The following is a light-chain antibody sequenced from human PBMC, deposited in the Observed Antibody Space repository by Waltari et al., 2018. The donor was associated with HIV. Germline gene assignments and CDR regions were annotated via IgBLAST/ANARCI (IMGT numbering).Light chain of an antibody. V-gene: IGLV1-51*01. J-gene: IGLJ2*01. CDR1: GSNMGTTY. Sequence: QSVLTQPPSVSAAPGQKVTIPCSGSGSNMGTTYVSWYQQVPGTAPKVLIYDNNKRPSGILDRFSGSKSGTSATLGITGLQTGDEADYYCGTWDSSLSAVVFGGGTKLTVL. CDR3: GTWDSSLSAVV. CDR2: DNN.